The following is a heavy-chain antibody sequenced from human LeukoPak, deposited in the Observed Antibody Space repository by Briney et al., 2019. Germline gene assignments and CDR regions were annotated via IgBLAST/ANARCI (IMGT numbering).Heavy chain of an antibody. J-gene: IGHJ4*02. D-gene: IGHD2-15*01. V-gene: IGHV3-30-3*01. CDR3: AREADSGYYRTVDY. CDR2: MSDDGSEK. Sequence: GGSLRLSCTASGFTLSRFAMHWVRQAPGKGLEWLGHMSDDGSEKHYVDSVRGRFTISRDPSKNTLYLEMTSLRTEDTAVYHCAREADSGYYRTVDYWGQGTMVTVS. CDR1: GFTLSRFA.